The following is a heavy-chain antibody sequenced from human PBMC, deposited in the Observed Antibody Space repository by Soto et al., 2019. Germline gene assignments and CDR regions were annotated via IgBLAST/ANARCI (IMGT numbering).Heavy chain of an antibody. CDR1: GYTFTSYD. Sequence: ASVKVSCKASGYTFTSYDINWVRQATGQGLEWMGWMNPNSGNTGYAQKFQGRVTMTRNTSISTAYMELSSLRSEDTAVYYCARGLKRTIFRVVIANWFDTWGHGTMVTVSS. CDR3: ARGLKRTIFRVVIANWFDT. CDR2: MNPNSGNT. D-gene: IGHD3-3*01. V-gene: IGHV1-8*01. J-gene: IGHJ5*01.